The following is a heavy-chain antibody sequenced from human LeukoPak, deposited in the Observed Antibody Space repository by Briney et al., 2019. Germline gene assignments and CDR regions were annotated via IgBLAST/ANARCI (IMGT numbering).Heavy chain of an antibody. J-gene: IGHJ4*02. V-gene: IGHV1-18*01. CDR1: GYTFTKYT. CDR3: ARVLFGGSSSGSDY. Sequence: WASVKVSCKASGYTFTKYTMNWVRQAPGQGLEWMGWISVYNGITNYAQNLQGRVTMTTDTSTSTAYMELRSLRSDDTAMYYCARVLFGGSSSGSDYWGQGTLVTVSS. D-gene: IGHD6-6*01. CDR2: ISVYNGIT.